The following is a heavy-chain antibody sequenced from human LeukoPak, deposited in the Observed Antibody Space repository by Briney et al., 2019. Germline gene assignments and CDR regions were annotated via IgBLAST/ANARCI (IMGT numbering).Heavy chain of an antibody. Sequence: GGSLRLSCAASGFTFSSYSMNWVRQAPGKGLEWVSYISSSSSTIYYADSVKGRFTISRDNAKNSLYLQMNSLRAEDTAVYYCAKCVGYSYGLDAFDVWGQGTMVTVSS. CDR1: GFTFSSYS. J-gene: IGHJ3*01. V-gene: IGHV3-48*01. CDR2: ISSSSSTI. D-gene: IGHD5-18*01. CDR3: AKCVGYSYGLDAFDV.